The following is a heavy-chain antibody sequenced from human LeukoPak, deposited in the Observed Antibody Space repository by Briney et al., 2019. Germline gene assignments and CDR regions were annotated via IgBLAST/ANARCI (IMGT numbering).Heavy chain of an antibody. CDR3: ESGPMIRGPGLIDY. D-gene: IGHD3-10*01. V-gene: IGHV1-24*01. Sequence: ASVKVSCKVSGNTLTELSMHWVRQVPGKGLEWMGSFDPEDGETIYAQKFQGRVTMTEDTSTDTAYMEVSSLRFEDTAVYYCESGPMIRGPGLIDYWGQGTLVTVSS. CDR2: FDPEDGET. J-gene: IGHJ4*02. CDR1: GNTLTELS.